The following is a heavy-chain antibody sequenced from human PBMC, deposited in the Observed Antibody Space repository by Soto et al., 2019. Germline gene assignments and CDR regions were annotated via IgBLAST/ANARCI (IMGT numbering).Heavy chain of an antibody. CDR3: ARHLVYGSGSFPYFDY. V-gene: IGHV4-30-4*08. D-gene: IGHD3-10*01. Sequence: PSETLSLTCTVSGDSISSDYYHWTWIRQSPGKGLEWIGYIHHSGSILYNPSLKSRVTISVDTSKNQFSLNLTSVTAADTAVYFCARHLVYGSGSFPYFDYRGQRALVTVSS. J-gene: IGHJ4*02. CDR1: GDSISSDYYH. CDR2: IHHSGSI.